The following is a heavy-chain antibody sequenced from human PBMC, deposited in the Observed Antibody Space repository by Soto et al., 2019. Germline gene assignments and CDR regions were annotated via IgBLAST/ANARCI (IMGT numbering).Heavy chain of an antibody. V-gene: IGHV3-23*01. D-gene: IGHD3-3*01. CDR1: GFTFSTYA. J-gene: IGHJ4*02. CDR3: AKGKAHTLFGVDTLFDY. CDR2: ISRSGGNT. Sequence: GGSLRLSCAASGFTFSTYAMSWVRQAPGKGLEWVSAISRSGGNTYYADSVKGRFTISRDNSQKTLYLQMNSLRAEDTAIYYCAKGKAHTLFGVDTLFDYWGQGTLVTVSS.